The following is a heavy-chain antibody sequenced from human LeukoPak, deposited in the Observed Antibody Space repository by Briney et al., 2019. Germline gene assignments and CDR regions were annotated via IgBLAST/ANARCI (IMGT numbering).Heavy chain of an antibody. J-gene: IGHJ5*01. CDR2: IYSGGTT. CDR1: GLTVSSNY. CDR3: ARGPPHSNWWNRFDS. Sequence: GGSLRLSCGASGLTVSSNYMSWVRQAPGKGLEWVSVIYSGGTTYYADSVKGRFTISRDNSKSMVSLQMNSLRAEDTAVYYCARGPPHSNWWNRFDSWGQGTLVTVSS. V-gene: IGHV3-66*01. D-gene: IGHD2-15*01.